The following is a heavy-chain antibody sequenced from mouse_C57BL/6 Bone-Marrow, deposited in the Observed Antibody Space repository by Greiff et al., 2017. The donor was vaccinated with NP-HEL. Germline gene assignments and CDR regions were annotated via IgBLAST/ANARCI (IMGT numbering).Heavy chain of an antibody. CDR1: GYTFTNYW. CDR3: ARRDFYYYYLDY. J-gene: IGHJ2*01. Sequence: VKVVESGAELVRPGPSVKMSCKASGYTFTNYWIGWVKQRPGHGLEWIGDIYTGGGYTNYNEKFKGTATLTADNSSSTAYMQISSLTSEDTASYYWARRDFYYYYLDYWGQGTTLTVSS. D-gene: IGHD1-1*01. CDR2: IYTGGGYT. V-gene: IGHV1-63*01.